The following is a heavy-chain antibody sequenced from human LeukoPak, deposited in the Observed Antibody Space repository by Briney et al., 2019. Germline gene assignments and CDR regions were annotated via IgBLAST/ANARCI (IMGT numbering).Heavy chain of an antibody. V-gene: IGHV1-2*02. CDR2: INPKSGGT. Sequence: ASVKVSCKASGYTLTGYYIHWVRQAPGQGLEWMGWINPKSGGTKYAQKFQGRVTMAGDTSTSTAYMELNSLISDDTAVYYCARASGFGEGTFDYWGQGTLVTVSS. CDR3: ARASGFGEGTFDY. J-gene: IGHJ4*02. D-gene: IGHD3-10*01. CDR1: GYTLTGYY.